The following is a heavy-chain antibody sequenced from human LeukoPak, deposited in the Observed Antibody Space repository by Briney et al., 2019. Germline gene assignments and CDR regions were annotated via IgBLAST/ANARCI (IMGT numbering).Heavy chain of an antibody. J-gene: IGHJ4*02. CDR2: IYYSGST. CDR3: AFSSDSSGYYQGDFDY. V-gene: IGHV4-39*07. CDR1: GGSISSSSYY. D-gene: IGHD3-22*01. Sequence: PSETLSLTCTVSGGSISSSSYYWGWIRQPPGKGLEWIGSIYYSGSTYYNPSLKSRVTISVDTSKNQFSLKLSSVTAADTAVYYCAFSSDSSGYYQGDFDYWGQGTLVTVSS.